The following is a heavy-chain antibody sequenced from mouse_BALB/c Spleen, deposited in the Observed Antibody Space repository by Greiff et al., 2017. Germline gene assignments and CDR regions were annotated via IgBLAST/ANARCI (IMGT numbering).Heavy chain of an antibody. CDR3: TSDYHYAMDY. CDR1: GYTFTSYY. CDR2: INPSNGGT. J-gene: IGHJ4*01. Sequence: QVQLQQSGAELVKPGASVKLSCKASGYTFTSYYMYWVKQRPGQGLEWIGEINPSNGGTNFNEKFKSKATLTVDKSSSTAYMQLSSLTSEDSAVYYCTSDYHYAMDYWGQGTSVTVSS. V-gene: IGHV1S81*02. D-gene: IGHD2-13*01.